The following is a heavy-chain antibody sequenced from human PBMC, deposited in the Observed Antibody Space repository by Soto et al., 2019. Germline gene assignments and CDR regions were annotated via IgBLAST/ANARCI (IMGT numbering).Heavy chain of an antibody. CDR2: IYWDDDK. D-gene: IGHD6-19*01. Sequence: SGPTLVNPTQTLTLTCTFSGFSLSTSGVGVGWISQPPGKALEWLALIYWDDDKRYSPSLKSRLTITKDTSKNQVVLTMTNMDPVDTATYYCAHTPQQWLPSTWFDPWGQGTLVTVSS. CDR1: GFSLSTSGVG. V-gene: IGHV2-5*02. CDR3: AHTPQQWLPSTWFDP. J-gene: IGHJ5*02.